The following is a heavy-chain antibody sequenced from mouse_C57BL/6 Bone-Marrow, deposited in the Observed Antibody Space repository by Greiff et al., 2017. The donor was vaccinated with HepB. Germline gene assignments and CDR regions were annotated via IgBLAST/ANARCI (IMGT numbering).Heavy chain of an antibody. J-gene: IGHJ3*01. Sequence: QVQLKESGAELARPGASVKLSCKASGYTFTSYGISWVKQRTGQGLEWIGEIYPRSGNTYYNEKFKGKATLTADKSSSTAYMELRSLTSEDSAVYVCARIDCYGSSYDYWGQGTLVTVSA. CDR1: GYTFTSYG. CDR2: IYPRSGNT. D-gene: IGHD1-1*01. CDR3: ARIDCYGSSYDY. V-gene: IGHV1-81*01.